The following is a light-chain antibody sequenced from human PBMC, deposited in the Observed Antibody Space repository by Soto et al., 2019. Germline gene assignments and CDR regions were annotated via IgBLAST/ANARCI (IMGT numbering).Light chain of an antibody. CDR2: DTS. V-gene: IGKV3-20*01. CDR3: QQYAGSPWT. Sequence: EIVLTQSPGTLSLSPGERATLSCRASQSVSSSYLVWYQQKPGQAPRLLIYDTSRRATGIPDRFSGSGSGTDFTLTISRLEPEDFAVYYCQQYAGSPWTFGQGTKVEIK. J-gene: IGKJ1*01. CDR1: QSVSSSY.